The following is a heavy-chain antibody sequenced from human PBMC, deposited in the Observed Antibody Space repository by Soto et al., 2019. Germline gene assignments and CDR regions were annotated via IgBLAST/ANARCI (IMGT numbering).Heavy chain of an antibody. J-gene: IGHJ6*02. D-gene: IGHD3-22*01. CDR2: IIPILGIA. CDR3: ARGGYYDSSGSRNYHYYGMNV. CDR1: GGTFSSYT. Sequence: ASVMVSCKASGGTFSSYTISWVRQAPGQGLEWMGRIIPILGIANYAQKFQGRVTITADKSTSTAYMELSSLRSEDTAVYYCARGGYYDSSGSRNYHYYGMNVWGQGATVTVSS. V-gene: IGHV1-69*02.